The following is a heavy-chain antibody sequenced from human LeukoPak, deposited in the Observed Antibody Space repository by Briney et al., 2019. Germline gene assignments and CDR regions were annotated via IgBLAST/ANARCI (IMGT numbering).Heavy chain of an antibody. CDR3: AKGDYYGSGTFNL. CDR2: ISYDGRNK. Sequence: GGSLRLSCAASGSTFSSYGMHWVRQAPGKGLEWVAVISYDGRNKYYVDSVKGRFTISRDNSKNTLYLQMNSLRAEDTAVYYCAKGDYYGSGTFNLWGQGTLVTVSS. V-gene: IGHV3-30*18. D-gene: IGHD3-10*01. CDR1: GSTFSSYG. J-gene: IGHJ4*02.